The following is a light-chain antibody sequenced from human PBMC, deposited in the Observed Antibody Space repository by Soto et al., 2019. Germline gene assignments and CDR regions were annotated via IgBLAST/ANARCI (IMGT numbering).Light chain of an antibody. V-gene: IGKV1-39*01. CDR2: ASY. J-gene: IGKJ2*01. Sequence: DIQITQSPSSLSASVGDRVTITCRASQSISSHLNWYQHKPGRPPRLLIFASYILEGGVPSWFSGSGSDTYFPLTLDSLHPEDAATYYCQHSYITPRYTFGQGTKVEI. CDR1: QSISSH. CDR3: QHSYITPRYT.